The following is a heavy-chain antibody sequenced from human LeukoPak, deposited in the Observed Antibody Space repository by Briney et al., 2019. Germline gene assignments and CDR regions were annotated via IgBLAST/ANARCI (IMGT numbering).Heavy chain of an antibody. Sequence: GGSLRLSCAASGFSFSTYAMHWVRQAPGKGLEWVALIWHDASHTFYTDSVKGRFTISKDNSKNTVYLQMNSLGGEDTAVYYCAGEIFGSGSYPDYWGQGTLVTVSS. V-gene: IGHV3-33*01. CDR1: GFSFSTYA. D-gene: IGHD3-10*01. CDR3: AGEIFGSGSYPDY. J-gene: IGHJ4*02. CDR2: IWHDASHT.